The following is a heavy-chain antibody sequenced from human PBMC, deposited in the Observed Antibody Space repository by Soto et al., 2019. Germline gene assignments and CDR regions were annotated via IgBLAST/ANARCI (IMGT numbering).Heavy chain of an antibody. CDR2: ISYDGSNK. CDR1: GFTFSSYA. CDR3: ARDGYCSSTSCYYFDY. J-gene: IGHJ4*02. V-gene: IGHV3-30-3*01. Sequence: VGSLRLSCAASGFTFSSYAMHWVRQAPGKGLEWVAVISYDGSNKYYADSVKGRFTISRDNSKNTLYLQMNSLRAEDTAVYYCARDGYCSSTSCYYFDYWGQGTLVTVSS. D-gene: IGHD2-2*01.